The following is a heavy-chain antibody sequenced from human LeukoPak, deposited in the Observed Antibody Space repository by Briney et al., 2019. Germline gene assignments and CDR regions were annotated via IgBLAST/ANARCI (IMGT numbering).Heavy chain of an antibody. CDR2: ISSSGSTI. Sequence: GGSLRLSCAASGFTFSSYEMNWVRQAPGKGLEWVSYISSSGSTIYYADSVKGRFTISRDNAKNSLYLQMSSLRAEDTAVYYCARDFYGFWTPSDAFDIWGQGTMVTVSS. CDR1: GFTFSSYE. D-gene: IGHD3-3*01. CDR3: ARDFYGFWTPSDAFDI. J-gene: IGHJ3*02. V-gene: IGHV3-48*03.